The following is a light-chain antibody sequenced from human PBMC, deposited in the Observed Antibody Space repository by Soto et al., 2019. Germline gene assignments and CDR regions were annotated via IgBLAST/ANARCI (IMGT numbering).Light chain of an antibody. CDR3: SSYTTSSTLE. Sequence: QSALTQPASVSGSPGQSITISCTGTSSDIGHYNYVSWYQQHPGKAPKLMIYAVSKRPSGVSNRFSGSKSGNTASLTISGLQAEDEADYYCSSYTTSSTLEIGGGTKLTVL. CDR2: AVS. CDR1: SSDIGHYNY. V-gene: IGLV2-14*01. J-gene: IGLJ2*01.